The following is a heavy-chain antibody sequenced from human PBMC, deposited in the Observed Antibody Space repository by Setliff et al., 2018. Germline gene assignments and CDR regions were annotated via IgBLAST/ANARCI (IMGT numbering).Heavy chain of an antibody. CDR2: ISPRSIYI. CDR1: GFTFSIYS. Sequence: GGSLRLSCAASGFTFSIYSMHWVRQAPGKGLEWVSSISPRSIYIYYADSVKGRFTISRDNAKNSLYLQLNSLGAEDTAVYYCARSPANGGHDAFDIWGQGAMVTVSS. J-gene: IGHJ3*02. D-gene: IGHD6-25*01. CDR3: ARSPANGGHDAFDI. V-gene: IGHV3-21*01.